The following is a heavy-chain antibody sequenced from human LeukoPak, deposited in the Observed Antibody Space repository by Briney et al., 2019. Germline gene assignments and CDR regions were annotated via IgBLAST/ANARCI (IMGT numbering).Heavy chain of an antibody. V-gene: IGHV3-30*18. Sequence: GGSLRLSCAASGFTFSSHGMHWVRQAPGKGLEWVASISYDGSNRHYADSVKGRVTISRDNSKNTLYLQMNSLRTEDTSIYYCAKEELRYFAYWGQGTLVTVST. D-gene: IGHD3-10*01. CDR1: GFTFSSHG. J-gene: IGHJ4*02. CDR3: AKEELRYFAY. CDR2: ISYDGSNR.